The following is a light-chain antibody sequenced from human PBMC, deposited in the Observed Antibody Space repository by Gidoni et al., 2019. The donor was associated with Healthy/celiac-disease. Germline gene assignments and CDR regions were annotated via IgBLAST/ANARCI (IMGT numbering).Light chain of an antibody. V-gene: IGKV1-33*01. Sequence: DIQMTQSPSSLSASVGDRVTITCQASQDISNYLNWYQQKPGQAPKLLIYDASNLETGVPSMFSGSGSGTDFTFTISSLQPEDIATYYCQQYDNLPLTFGGGTKVEIK. J-gene: IGKJ4*01. CDR3: QQYDNLPLT. CDR2: DAS. CDR1: QDISNY.